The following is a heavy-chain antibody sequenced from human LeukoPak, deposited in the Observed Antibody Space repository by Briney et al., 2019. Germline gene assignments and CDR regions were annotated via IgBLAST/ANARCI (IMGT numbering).Heavy chain of an antibody. CDR1: GYTFTSYY. CDR3: ARAEERPIGGAVDY. V-gene: IGHV7-4-1*02. D-gene: IGHD3-16*01. Sequence: ASVKVSCKASGYTFTSYYTHWVRQAPGQGLEWMGWINTNTGNPTYAQGFTGRFVFSLDTSVSTAYLQISSLKAEDTAVYYCARAEERPIGGAVDYWGQGTLVTVSS. CDR2: INTNTGNP. J-gene: IGHJ4*02.